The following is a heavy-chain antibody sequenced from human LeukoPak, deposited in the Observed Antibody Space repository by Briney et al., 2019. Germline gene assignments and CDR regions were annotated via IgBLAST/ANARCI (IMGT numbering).Heavy chain of an antibody. CDR3: ASQIRGPYCGGDCYSSNWFDP. D-gene: IGHD2-21*02. J-gene: IGHJ5*02. CDR1: GFTFSSYG. V-gene: IGHV4-39*01. CDR2: IYYSWST. Sequence: GSLRLSCAASGFTFSSYGMHWVRQPPGKGLEWIGSIYYSWSTYYNPSLKSRVTISVDTSKNQFSLKLSSVTAADTAVYYCASQIRGPYCGGDCYSSNWFDPWGQGTLVTVSS.